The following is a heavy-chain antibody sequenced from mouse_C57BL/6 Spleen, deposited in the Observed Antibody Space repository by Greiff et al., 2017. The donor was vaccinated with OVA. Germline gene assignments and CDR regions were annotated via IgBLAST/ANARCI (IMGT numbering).Heavy chain of an antibody. J-gene: IGHJ2*01. CDR3: TKSFTTVALYYFDY. V-gene: IGHV1-5*01. CDR2: IYPGNSDT. CDR1: GYTFTSYW. Sequence: VQLQQSGTVLARPGASVKMSCKTSGYTFTSYWMHWVKQRPGQGLEWIGAIYPGNSDTSYNQKFKGKAKLTAVTSASTAYMELSSLTNEDSAVYYCTKSFTTVALYYFDYWGQGTTLTVSS. D-gene: IGHD1-1*01.